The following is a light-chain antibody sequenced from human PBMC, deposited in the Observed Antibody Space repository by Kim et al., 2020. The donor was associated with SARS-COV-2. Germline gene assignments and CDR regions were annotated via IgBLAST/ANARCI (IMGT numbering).Light chain of an antibody. CDR1: QSVSNSY. CDR3: QQYGSTPLT. CDR2: GAS. Sequence: SPGERATLSCGASQSVSNSYLAWYQQKPGQSPSLLISGASSRATVIPDRFSGSGSGTDFTFSSSRLEPDAFSVYYCQQYGSTPLTFGGGTKVDIK. J-gene: IGKJ4*01. V-gene: IGKV3-20*01.